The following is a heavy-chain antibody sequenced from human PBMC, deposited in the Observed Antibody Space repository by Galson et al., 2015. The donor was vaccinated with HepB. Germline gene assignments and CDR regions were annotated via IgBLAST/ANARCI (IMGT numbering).Heavy chain of an antibody. V-gene: IGHV3-66*02. J-gene: IGHJ6*02. CDR3: AKDQGDGYVNYYYYYGMDV. D-gene: IGHD5-18*01. CDR2: IYVDDNT. Sequence: SLRLSCAASGFTVSGMYLSWVRQAPGKGLEWVSVIYVDDNTYYADSVKGRFTISRDNSKNTLFLQMNSLRAEDTAMYYCAKDQGDGYVNYYYYYGMDVWGQGTTVTVSS. CDR1: GFTVSGMY.